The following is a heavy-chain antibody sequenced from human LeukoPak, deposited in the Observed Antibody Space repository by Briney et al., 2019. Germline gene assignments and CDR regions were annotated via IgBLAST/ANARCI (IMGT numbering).Heavy chain of an antibody. D-gene: IGHD3-3*01. J-gene: IGHJ4*02. V-gene: IGHV5-51*01. CDR3: ARPNDFWSGYYHY. Sequence: GASLKISCKGSGYSFTSYWIGWVRQMPGKGLEWMGIIYPGDSDTRYSPSFQGQVTILADKSISTAYLQWSSLKASDTAMYYCARPNDFWSGYYHYWGQGTLVTVSS. CDR1: GYSFTSYW. CDR2: IYPGDSDT.